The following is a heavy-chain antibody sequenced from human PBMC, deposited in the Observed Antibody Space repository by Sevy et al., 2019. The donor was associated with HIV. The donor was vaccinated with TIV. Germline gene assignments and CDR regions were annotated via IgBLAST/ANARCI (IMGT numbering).Heavy chain of an antibody. CDR1: GFTFSSYA. Sequence: GGSLRLSCAASGFTFSSYAMHWVRQAPGKGLEWVAVISYDGSNKYYADSVKGGFTISRNNSKNTLYLQMNSLRAEDTAVYYCARDTDGSGSYYLVYYYYGMDVWGQGTTVTVSS. V-gene: IGHV3-30*04. CDR2: ISYDGSNK. CDR3: ARDTDGSGSYYLVYYYYGMDV. D-gene: IGHD3-10*01. J-gene: IGHJ6*02.